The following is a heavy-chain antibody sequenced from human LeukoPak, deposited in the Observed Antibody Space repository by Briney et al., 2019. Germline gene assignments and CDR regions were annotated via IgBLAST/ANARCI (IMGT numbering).Heavy chain of an antibody. V-gene: IGHV4-39*01. J-gene: IGHJ4*02. D-gene: IGHD3-16*02. Sequence: SETLSLTCTVSGGSISSSSYYWGWIRQPPGKGLEWIGSIYYSGSTYYNPSLKSRVTISVDTSKNQFSLKLSSVTAADTAVYYCARSTYYDYVWGSYRPFDCWGQGTLVTVSS. CDR1: GGSISSSSYY. CDR3: ARSTYYDYVWGSYRPFDC. CDR2: IYYSGST.